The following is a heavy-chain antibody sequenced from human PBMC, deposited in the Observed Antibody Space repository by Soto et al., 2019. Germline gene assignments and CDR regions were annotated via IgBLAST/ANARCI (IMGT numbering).Heavy chain of an antibody. CDR2: ISYDGSNK. CDR1: GFTFSSYG. V-gene: IGHV3-30*18. Sequence: QVQLVESGGGVVQPGRSLRLSCAASGFTFSSYGMHWVRQAPGKGLEWVAVISYDGSNKYYADSVKGRFTISRDNSKNTLYLQMNSLRAEDTAVYYCAKDMGYGELYWYFDLWGRGTLVTVSS. CDR3: AKDMGYGELYWYFDL. J-gene: IGHJ2*01. D-gene: IGHD4-17*01.